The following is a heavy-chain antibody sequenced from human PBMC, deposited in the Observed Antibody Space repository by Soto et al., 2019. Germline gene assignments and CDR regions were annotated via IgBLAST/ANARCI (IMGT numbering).Heavy chain of an antibody. J-gene: IGHJ6*03. Sequence: GASVKVSCKASGYTFTSYGISWVRQAPGQGLEWMGWISAYNGNTNYAQKLQGRVTMTTDTSTSTAYMELRSLRSDNTAVYYCARVHLEWLSWGGAYYYYYMDVWGKGTTVTVSS. CDR1: GYTFTSYG. CDR2: ISAYNGNT. D-gene: IGHD3-3*01. V-gene: IGHV1-18*01. CDR3: ARVHLEWLSWGGAYYYYYMDV.